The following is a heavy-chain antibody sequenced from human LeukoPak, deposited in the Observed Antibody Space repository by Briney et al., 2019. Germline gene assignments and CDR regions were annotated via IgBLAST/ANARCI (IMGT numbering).Heavy chain of an antibody. CDR3: ARRYYDATDNFDY. Sequence: ASMTASCKASGYTFTAFYIHWVRQAPGLGLEWMGCINPNSGVTNYAQKFQGRVTMTSDTSITTVYMELSTLRSDDTAVYYCARRYYDATDNFDYWGQGTLVTVSS. J-gene: IGHJ4*02. V-gene: IGHV1-2*02. D-gene: IGHD3-22*01. CDR2: INPNSGVT. CDR1: GYTFTAFY.